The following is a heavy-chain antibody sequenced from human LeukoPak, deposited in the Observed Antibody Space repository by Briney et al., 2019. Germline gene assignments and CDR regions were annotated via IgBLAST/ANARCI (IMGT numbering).Heavy chain of an antibody. D-gene: IGHD4-17*01. CDR3: ARVRLDTVTTGLGYYYYMDV. Sequence: ASVKVSCKASGYTFTSYDINWMRQATGQGLEWMGWMNPNSGNTGYAQKFQGRVTMTRNTSISTAYMELSSLRSEDTAVYYCARVRLDTVTTGLGYYYYMDVWGKGTTVTVSS. V-gene: IGHV1-8*01. J-gene: IGHJ6*03. CDR1: GYTFTSYD. CDR2: MNPNSGNT.